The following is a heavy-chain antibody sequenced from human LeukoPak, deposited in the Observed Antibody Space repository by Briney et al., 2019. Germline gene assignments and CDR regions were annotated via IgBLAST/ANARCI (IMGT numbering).Heavy chain of an antibody. CDR1: GYTFTSYY. D-gene: IGHD3-10*01. J-gene: IGHJ5*02. V-gene: IGHV1-46*01. Sequence: GASVTVSCTASGYTFTSYYMHWVRQAPGQGLEWMGIINPSGGSTSYAQKFQGRVTMTRDTSTSTVYMELSSLRSEDTAVYYCAREGGSGAHPFDPWGQGTLVTVSS. CDR2: INPSGGST. CDR3: AREGGSGAHPFDP.